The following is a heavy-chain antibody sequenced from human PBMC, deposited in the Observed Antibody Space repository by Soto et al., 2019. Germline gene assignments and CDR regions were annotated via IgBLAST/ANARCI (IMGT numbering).Heavy chain of an antibody. V-gene: IGHV3-9*01. D-gene: IGHD6-19*01. CDR3: AKDSQFYYMDV. CDR1: GFKFNDYA. J-gene: IGHJ6*03. Sequence: EVRLVESGGGLVQPGRSLRLSCAASGFKFNDYAMHWVRQAPGKGLEWVSGISWQGETIGYADSVKGRFIISRDNAKNVLYRQMNSLRTEDTALYYCAKDSQFYYMDVWGQRTTVSVSS. CDR2: ISWQGETI.